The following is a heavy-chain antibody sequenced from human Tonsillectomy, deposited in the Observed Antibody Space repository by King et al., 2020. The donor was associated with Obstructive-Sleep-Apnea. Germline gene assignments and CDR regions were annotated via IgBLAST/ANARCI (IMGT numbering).Heavy chain of an antibody. Sequence: VQLVESGGGLVKPGGSLRLSRAASGFTFSDYYMSWIRQAPGKGLEWVSYISSSSSYTNYAYSVKGRFTISRDNAKNSLYLQMNSLRAEDTAVYYCARDSGASTYDFWSGYKGYYFDYWGQGTLVTVSS. J-gene: IGHJ4*02. CDR2: ISSSSSYT. CDR1: GFTFSDYY. D-gene: IGHD3-3*01. CDR3: ARDSGASTYDFWSGYKGYYFDY. V-gene: IGHV3-11*06.